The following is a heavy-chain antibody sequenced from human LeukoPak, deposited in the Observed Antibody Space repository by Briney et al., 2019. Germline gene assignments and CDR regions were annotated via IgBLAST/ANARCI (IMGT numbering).Heavy chain of an antibody. J-gene: IGHJ5*02. CDR1: GGSISSGDYY. V-gene: IGHV4-30-4*01. D-gene: IGHD3-22*01. Sequence: PSETLSLTCTVSGGSISSGDYYWSWIRQPPGKGLEWIGYIYYSGSTYYNPSLKSRVTISVDTSKNLFSLKLSSVTAADTAVYYCARDAGPYYDHELWGFDPWGQGTLVTVSS. CDR3: ARDAGPYYDHELWGFDP. CDR2: IYYSGST.